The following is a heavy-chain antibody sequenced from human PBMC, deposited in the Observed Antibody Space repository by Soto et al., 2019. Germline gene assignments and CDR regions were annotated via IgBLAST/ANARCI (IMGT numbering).Heavy chain of an antibody. V-gene: IGHV3-74*01. CDR3: THCSGESCHGGYFGMDV. CDR1: GFTFNTPR. D-gene: IGHD2-15*01. Sequence: GGALRLSCTTPGFTFNTPRRHWVRQNPREGLVWVSRINSDGTTTAYADSVKGRFTISRDNSKNTLYLQMSSLRAEDTAVYYCTHCSGESCHGGYFGMDVWGQGTTVTVSS. J-gene: IGHJ6*02. CDR2: INSDGTTT.